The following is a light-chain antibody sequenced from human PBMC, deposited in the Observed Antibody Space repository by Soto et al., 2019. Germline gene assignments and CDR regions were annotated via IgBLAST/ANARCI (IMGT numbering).Light chain of an antibody. CDR3: QQYNSYRVT. CDR1: QSISSW. J-gene: IGKJ4*01. CDR2: DAS. V-gene: IGKV1-5*01. Sequence: DIQMTQSPSTLSASVGDRVTITCRASQSISSWLAWYQQKPGKAPKLLIYDASSLESGVPSRFSGSGSETEFTLTISSLQPDDFATYYCQQYNSYRVTFGGGTKVDIK.